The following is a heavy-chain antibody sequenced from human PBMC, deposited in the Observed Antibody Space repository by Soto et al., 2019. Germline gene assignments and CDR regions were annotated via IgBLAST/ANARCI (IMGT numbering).Heavy chain of an antibody. CDR1: GYTFTGYY. CDR2: INPNSGGT. V-gene: IGHV1-2*02. CDR3: ARDDSSGYSYFDY. Sequence: ASVKVSCKSSGYTFTGYYMHWVRQAPGQGLEWMGWINPNSGGTNYAQKFQGRVTMTRDTSISTAYMELSRLRSDDTAVYYCARDDSSGYSYFDYWGQGTLVTVSS. D-gene: IGHD3-22*01. J-gene: IGHJ4*02.